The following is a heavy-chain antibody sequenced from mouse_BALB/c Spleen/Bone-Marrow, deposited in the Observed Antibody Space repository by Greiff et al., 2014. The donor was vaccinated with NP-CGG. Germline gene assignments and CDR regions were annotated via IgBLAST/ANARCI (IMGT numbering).Heavy chain of an antibody. J-gene: IGHJ3*01. D-gene: IGHD2-3*01. CDR3: ARGAAYGYYLGLAY. CDR2: IYPYNGGT. CDR1: GYTFTDYN. Sequence: VQLQQSGPELVKPGASVKIPCKASGYTFTDYNMHWVKQSHGKSLEWIGYIYPYNGGTVYKQKFKSKATLTVDNSSSTANMELRSLTSEDSAVYYCARGAAYGYYLGLAYWGQGTLVTVSA. V-gene: IGHV1S29*02.